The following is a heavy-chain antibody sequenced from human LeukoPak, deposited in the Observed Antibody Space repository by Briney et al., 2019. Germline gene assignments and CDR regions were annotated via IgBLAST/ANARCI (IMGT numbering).Heavy chain of an antibody. CDR3: ARDRYCSGGSCYLGWFDP. V-gene: IGHV4-34*01. Sequence: PSETLSLTCAVYGGSFSGYYWSWIRQPPGKGLEWIGEINHSGSTHYNPSLKSRVTISVDASKNLFALKLSSVTAADTAVYYCARDRYCSGGSCYLGWFDPWGQGTLVTVSS. D-gene: IGHD2-15*01. CDR1: GGSFSGYY. J-gene: IGHJ5*02. CDR2: INHSGST.